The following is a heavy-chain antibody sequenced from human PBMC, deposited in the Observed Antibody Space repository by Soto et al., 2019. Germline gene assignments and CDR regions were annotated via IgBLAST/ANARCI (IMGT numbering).Heavy chain of an antibody. V-gene: IGHV1-69*01. J-gene: IGHJ6*02. CDR2: IIPIFGTA. CDR1: GTRFSNYV. Sequence: QVQLVQSGAEVKTPGSSLKVSCTVSGTRFSNYVISWVRQAPGQGLEWLGRIIPIFGTANYAQKFQGRVTITADESTSTSYMEVNNLRSEDTAVYYCAKVRYSSPMGYYYGMDVWGQGTTVTVSS. CDR3: AKVRYSSPMGYYYGMDV. D-gene: IGHD2-2*01.